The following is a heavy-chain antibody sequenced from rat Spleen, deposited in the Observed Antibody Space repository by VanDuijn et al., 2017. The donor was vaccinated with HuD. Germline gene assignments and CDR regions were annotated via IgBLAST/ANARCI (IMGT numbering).Heavy chain of an antibody. CDR2: ITKTGNNT. V-gene: IGHV5-31*01. Sequence: EVQLVESGGGLVQPGRSLKLSCVASGFTFNNYWMTWIRQAPGKGLEWVASITKTGNNTFYPDSVKGRFTISRDNAQSTLYLKMSSLRSEDTATYYCAREGLYYYGGYSEEDLWGQGTLVTVSS. CDR1: GFTFNNYW. D-gene: IGHD1-11*01. CDR3: AREGLYYYGGYSEEDL. J-gene: IGHJ3*01.